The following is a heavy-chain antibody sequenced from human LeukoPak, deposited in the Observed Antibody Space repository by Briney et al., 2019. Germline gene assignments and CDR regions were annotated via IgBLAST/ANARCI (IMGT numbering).Heavy chain of an antibody. CDR1: GFTFSTYW. Sequence: GSLRLSCAASGFTFSTYWMNWYRQAPGKGLEWVGNINQDASEINYVDSVRGRFTISRDNAKNSLHLQMNSLRAEDTAVYYFATDRDNSDWQKRFDSWGQGTLVTVSS. J-gene: IGHJ4*02. V-gene: IGHV3-7*01. CDR2: INQDASEI. D-gene: IGHD2-21*02. CDR3: ATDRDNSDWQKRFDS.